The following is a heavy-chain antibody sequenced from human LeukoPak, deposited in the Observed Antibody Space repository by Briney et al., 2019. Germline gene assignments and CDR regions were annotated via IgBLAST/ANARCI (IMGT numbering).Heavy chain of an antibody. J-gene: IGHJ4*02. V-gene: IGHV4-39*07. CDR1: GGSISSDNSY. CDR2: IYFSGST. Sequence: PSEALSLTCTVSGGSISSDNSYWGWIRQPPGKGLEWIGSIYFSGSTYYNPSLKSRVTIFVDMSKNQFSLKLSSVTAADTAVYYCARVANYDSSGYVWADYFDYWGQGTLVTVSS. CDR3: ARVANYDSSGYVWADYFDY. D-gene: IGHD3-22*01.